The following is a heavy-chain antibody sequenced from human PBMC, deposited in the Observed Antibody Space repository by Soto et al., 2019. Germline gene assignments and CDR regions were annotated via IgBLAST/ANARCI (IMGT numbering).Heavy chain of an antibody. CDR3: ARDGTLYDSSGYYYLY. D-gene: IGHD3-22*01. Sequence: QVHLVQSGAEVKKPGSSVKVSCKASGGTFSRYAINWVRQAPGQGLEWMGGIIPMFGKANYAQKFQDRVTITADESTSTGYMELTSLTSEDTAVYYCARDGTLYDSSGYYYLYWGQGTLVTVSS. J-gene: IGHJ4*02. V-gene: IGHV1-69*01. CDR1: GGTFSRYA. CDR2: IIPMFGKA.